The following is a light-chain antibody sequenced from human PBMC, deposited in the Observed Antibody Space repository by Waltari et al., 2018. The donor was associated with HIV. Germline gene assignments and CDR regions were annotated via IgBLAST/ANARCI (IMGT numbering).Light chain of an antibody. J-gene: IGLJ3*02. CDR1: NSDIGRY. V-gene: IGLV2-14*03. Sequence: QSALTQPPSVSGSPGQPVTISCTGTNSDIGRYVSWYQQHPGQAPRLMIFDVSQRPSEISARFSGSKSGTTASLTISGLQTDDEADYFCSSYTGTIKLFGGGTKLTVL. CDR3: SSYTGTIKL. CDR2: DVS.